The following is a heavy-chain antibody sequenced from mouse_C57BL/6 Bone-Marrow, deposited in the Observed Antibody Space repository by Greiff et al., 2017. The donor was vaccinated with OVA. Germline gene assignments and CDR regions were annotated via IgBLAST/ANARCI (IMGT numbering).Heavy chain of an antibody. Sequence: VQLQQSGAELVRPGASVKLSCKASGYTFTDYYINWVKQRPGQGLEWIARIYPGSGNTYYNEKFKGKATLTAEKSSSTAYMQLSSLTSEDSAVYFCARDYYGSSYVDYWGQGTTLTVSS. V-gene: IGHV1-76*01. CDR3: ARDYYGSSYVDY. CDR2: IYPGSGNT. D-gene: IGHD1-1*01. CDR1: GYTFTDYY. J-gene: IGHJ2*01.